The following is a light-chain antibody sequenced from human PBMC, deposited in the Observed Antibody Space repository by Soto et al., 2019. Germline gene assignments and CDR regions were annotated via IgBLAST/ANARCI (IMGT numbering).Light chain of an antibody. Sequence: DVQIIQSPCCVCSSVGDIVTITFRASRDIGDRLAWFRHKPGKAPQLLIQTASTLVRETPSRFSGSGSGTDFLLTINNLQPEDFATYYCLQDSTFPRTFGQGTKVDIK. J-gene: IGKJ1*01. CDR3: LQDSTFPRT. CDR2: TAS. CDR1: RDIGDR. V-gene: IGKV1-12*01.